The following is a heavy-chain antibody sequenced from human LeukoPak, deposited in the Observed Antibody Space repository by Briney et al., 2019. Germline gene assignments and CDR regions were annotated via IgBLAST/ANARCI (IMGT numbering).Heavy chain of an antibody. D-gene: IGHD3-16*01. J-gene: IGHJ4*02. CDR1: GFTFSSYA. CDR2: ISSSSRTI. CDR3: ARDKEGSGESYFDY. V-gene: IGHV3-48*02. Sequence: GGSLRLSCAASGFTFSSYAMHWVRQAPGKGLEWVSYISSSSRTIYHADSVKGRFTISRDNGKNSLYLQMNSLRDEDTAVYYCARDKEGSGESYFDYWGQGTLVTVSS.